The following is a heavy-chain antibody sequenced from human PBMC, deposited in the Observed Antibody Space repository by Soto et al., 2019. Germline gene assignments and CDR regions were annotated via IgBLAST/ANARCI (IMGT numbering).Heavy chain of an antibody. CDR1: GFTFSSYA. D-gene: IGHD2-2*01. CDR3: AKTNLYCSRTSRYDY. V-gene: IGHV3-23*01. J-gene: IGHJ4*02. Sequence: PGGSLRLSCAASGFTFSSYAMSWVRQAPGTGLEWVSVIFGNGGSAYYADSVKGRFTISRDNSKNTLYLQMNSLRAEDTAIYYCAKTNLYCSRTSRYDYWGQGTLVTVSS. CDR2: IFGNGGSA.